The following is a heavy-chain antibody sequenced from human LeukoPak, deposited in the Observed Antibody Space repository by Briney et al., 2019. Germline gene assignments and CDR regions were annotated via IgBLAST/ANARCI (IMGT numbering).Heavy chain of an antibody. CDR2: INHSGST. V-gene: IGHV4-34*01. D-gene: IGHD2-15*01. Sequence: SETLSLTCAVYGGSFSGYYWSWIRQPPGKGLEWIGEINHSGSTNYNPSLKSRVTISVDTSKNQFSLKLSSVTAADTAVYYCARDGGGSYFDYWGQGTLVTVSS. J-gene: IGHJ4*02. CDR3: ARDGGGSYFDY. CDR1: GGSFSGYY.